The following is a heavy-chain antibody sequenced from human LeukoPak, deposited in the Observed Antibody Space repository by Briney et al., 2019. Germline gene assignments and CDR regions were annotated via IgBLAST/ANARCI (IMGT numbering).Heavy chain of an antibody. CDR3: AREGSASCMDV. CDR1: GFTFSSYG. D-gene: IGHD3-10*01. J-gene: IGHJ6*02. Sequence: PGGPLRLSCAASGFTFSSYGMHWVRQAPGKGLEWVAVIWYDGSNKYYADSVKGRFTISRDNSKNTLYLQMNSLRAEDTAVYYCAREGSASCMDVWGQGTTVTVSS. CDR2: IWYDGSNK. V-gene: IGHV3-33*01.